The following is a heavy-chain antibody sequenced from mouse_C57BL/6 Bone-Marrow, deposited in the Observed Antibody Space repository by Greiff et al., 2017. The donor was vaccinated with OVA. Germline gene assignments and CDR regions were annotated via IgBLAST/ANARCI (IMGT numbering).Heavy chain of an antibody. V-gene: IGHV1-76*01. Sequence: QVQLQQSGAELVRPGASVKLSCKASGYTFTDYYINWVKQRPGQGLEWIARIYPGSGNTYYNEKFKGKATLTAEKSSSTAYMQLSSLTSEDSAVYFCAREGQHGNPWYFDVWGTGTTVTVSS. CDR2: IYPGSGNT. CDR3: AREGQHGNPWYFDV. CDR1: GYTFTDYY. D-gene: IGHD2-1*01. J-gene: IGHJ1*03.